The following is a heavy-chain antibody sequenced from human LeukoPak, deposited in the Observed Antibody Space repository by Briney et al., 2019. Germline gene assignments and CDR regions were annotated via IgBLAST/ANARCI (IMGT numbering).Heavy chain of an antibody. Sequence: GGSLRLSCAASGXTFSSYVVYWVRQAPGKGLVWVSRINSDGSSTTYADSVKGRFTISRDNAKNTLHLQMNSLRVEDTAVYYCVRGYTIGPGGYWGQGTLVTVSS. J-gene: IGHJ4*02. CDR2: INSDGSST. V-gene: IGHV3-74*03. CDR3: VRGYTIGPGGY. CDR1: GXTFSSYV. D-gene: IGHD3-16*02.